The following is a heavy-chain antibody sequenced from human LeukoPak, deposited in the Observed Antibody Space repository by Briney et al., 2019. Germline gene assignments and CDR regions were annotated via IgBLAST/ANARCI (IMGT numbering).Heavy chain of an antibody. CDR1: GYTFTSYG. D-gene: IGHD3-10*01. CDR2: ISAYNGNT. CDR3: ARAITMVRGAGWFDP. V-gene: IGHV1-18*01. J-gene: IGHJ5*02. Sequence: ASVKVSCKASGYTFTSYGISWVRQAPGQGLEWMGWISAYNGNTNYAQKFQGRVTMTRDTSISTAYMELSRLRSDDTAVYYCARAITMVRGAGWFDPWGQGTLVTVSS.